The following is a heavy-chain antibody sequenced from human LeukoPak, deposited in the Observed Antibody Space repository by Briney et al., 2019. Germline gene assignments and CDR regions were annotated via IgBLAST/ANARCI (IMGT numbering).Heavy chain of an antibody. CDR2: IYTSGST. D-gene: IGHD3-3*01. J-gene: IGHJ3*02. CDR3: ARDDFWSGYRAFDI. V-gene: IGHV4-4*07. CDR1: GGSISSYY. Sequence: SETLSLTCTVSGGSISSYYWNWIRQSAGKGLEWIGRIYTSGSTNYNPSLKSRVTMSVDTSKNQFPLKVSSVTAADTAVYYCARDDFWSGYRAFDIWGQGTRVTVSS.